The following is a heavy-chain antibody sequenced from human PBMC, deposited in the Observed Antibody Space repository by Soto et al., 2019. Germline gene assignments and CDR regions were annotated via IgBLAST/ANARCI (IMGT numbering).Heavy chain of an antibody. CDR3: AKAAVVVVAADNWFDP. Sequence: GGSLRLSCAASGFTVSSNYMSWVRQAPGKGLEWVSVIYSGGSTYYADSVKGRFTISRDNSKNTLYLQMNSLRAEDTAVYYCAKAAVVVVAADNWFDPWGQGTLVTVSS. CDR1: GFTVSSNY. CDR2: IYSGGST. D-gene: IGHD2-15*01. V-gene: IGHV3-53*01. J-gene: IGHJ5*02.